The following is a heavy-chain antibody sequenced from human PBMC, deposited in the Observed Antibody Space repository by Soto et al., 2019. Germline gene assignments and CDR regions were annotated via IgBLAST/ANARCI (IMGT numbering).Heavy chain of an antibody. CDR3: AKDGLGAYSYGSYYFDY. Sequence: EVQLLESGGGLVQPGGSLRLSCAASGFTFSSYAMSWVRQAPGQGLEWVSTISSSGGSTYYADSVKGRFTISRDNSKKTLYLQMNSLRAADTAVYYCAKDGLGAYSYGSYYFDYWGQGTLVTVSS. D-gene: IGHD5-18*01. J-gene: IGHJ4*02. CDR2: ISSSGGST. V-gene: IGHV3-23*01. CDR1: GFTFSSYA.